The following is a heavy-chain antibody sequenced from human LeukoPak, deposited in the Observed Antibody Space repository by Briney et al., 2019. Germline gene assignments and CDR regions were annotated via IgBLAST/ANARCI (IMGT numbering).Heavy chain of an antibody. CDR3: ARDPILYDILTGYYTENWFDP. CDR2: ISSSGTT. V-gene: IGHV4-4*08. Sequence: SETLSLTCTVSGASLSGYYWSWIRQPPGKGLEWIGYISSSGTTNYNASLTSRVTISVDKSKNQFSLKVNSVTSADTAVYYCARDPILYDILTGYYTENWFDPWGQGTLVTVSS. D-gene: IGHD3-9*01. J-gene: IGHJ5*02. CDR1: GASLSGYY.